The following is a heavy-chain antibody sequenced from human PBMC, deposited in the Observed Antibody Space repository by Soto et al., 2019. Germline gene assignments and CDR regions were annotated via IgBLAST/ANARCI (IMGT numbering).Heavy chain of an antibody. CDR1: GFTFKRYG. V-gene: IGHV3-33*08. Sequence: QVQLVESGGGVVQPGTSLRLSCAASGFTFKRYGMHWVRQAPGRGLEWVAVIWHDGKNKYYADSVKGRFTVSRDNSKDRMYLHMDRQRVGATGVYYCSRDPGRNGPTDHWGQGTLVTVSS. J-gene: IGHJ4*02. CDR2: IWHDGKNK. D-gene: IGHD1-1*01. CDR3: SRDPGRNGPTDH.